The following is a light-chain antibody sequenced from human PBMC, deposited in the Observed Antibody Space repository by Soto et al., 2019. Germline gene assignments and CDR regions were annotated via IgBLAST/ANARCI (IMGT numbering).Light chain of an antibody. CDR2: SAV. CDR3: QQYDNVPWT. Sequence: DIQMTQSPSSLSASVGDRVTITCQATQDINHYINWYQQKPGKAPELVLFSAVNSKEGVTSRFSGSGCGTEYTLTVTSVQPEDLATYFCQQYDNVPWTFSQGTRVEIK. J-gene: IGKJ1*01. CDR1: QDINHY. V-gene: IGKV1-33*01.